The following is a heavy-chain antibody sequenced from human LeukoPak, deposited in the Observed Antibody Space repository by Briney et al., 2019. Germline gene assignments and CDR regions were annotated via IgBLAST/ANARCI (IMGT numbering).Heavy chain of an antibody. J-gene: IGHJ4*02. Sequence: PGRSLRLSCAASGFTFSSYAMHWVRQAPGKGLEWVAVILYDGSKEYYPDSVKGRFTVSRDNSKNTLSLQMNSLRPEDTAVYYCAREGVIGKEGYWGQGSLVTVSS. D-gene: IGHD2-21*01. V-gene: IGHV3-30-3*01. CDR3: AREGVIGKEGY. CDR2: ILYDGSKE. CDR1: GFTFSSYA.